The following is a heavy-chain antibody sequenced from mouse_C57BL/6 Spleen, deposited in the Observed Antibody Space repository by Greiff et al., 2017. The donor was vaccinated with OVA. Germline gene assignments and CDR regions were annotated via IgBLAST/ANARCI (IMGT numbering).Heavy chain of an antibody. CDR3: AFISFDY. J-gene: IGHJ2*01. CDR2: INPNNGGT. Sequence: VQLQQSGPELVKPGASVKISCKASGYTFTDYYMNWVKQSHGKSLEWIGDINPNNGGTSYNQKFKGKATLTVDKSSSTAYMELRSLTSEDSAVYYCAFISFDYWGQGTTLTVSS. D-gene: IGHD1-1*01. CDR1: GYTFTDYY. V-gene: IGHV1-26*01.